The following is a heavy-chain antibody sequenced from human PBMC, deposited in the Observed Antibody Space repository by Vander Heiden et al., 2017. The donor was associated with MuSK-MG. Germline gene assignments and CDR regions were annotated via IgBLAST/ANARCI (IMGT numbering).Heavy chain of an antibody. D-gene: IGHD3-10*01. Sequence: EVQLVESGGGLVQPGRSLRLSCAASGFTFDDYAMHWVRQAQGKGLEWVSGISWNSGSIGYADSVKGRFTISRDNAKNSLYLQMNSLRAEDTALYYCAKDIYGSELGPGGYWGQGTLGTVSS. V-gene: IGHV3-9*01. CDR1: GFTFDDYA. CDR2: ISWNSGSI. J-gene: IGHJ4*02. CDR3: AKDIYGSELGPGGY.